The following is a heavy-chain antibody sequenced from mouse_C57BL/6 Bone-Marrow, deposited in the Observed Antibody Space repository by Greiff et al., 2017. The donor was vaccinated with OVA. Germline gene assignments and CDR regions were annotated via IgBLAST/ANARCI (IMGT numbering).Heavy chain of an antibody. D-gene: IGHD1-1*01. CDR1: GFTFSDYY. CDR3: ARLITTGVRYYYAMDY. Sequence: EVQVVESGGGLVQPGGSLKLSCAASGFTFSDYYMYWVRQTPEKRLEWVAYISNGGGSTYYPDTVKGRFTISRYNAKNTLYMQMSSLKSEDSAMYYCARLITTGVRYYYAMDYWGQGTSVTVSS. CDR2: ISNGGGST. V-gene: IGHV5-12*01. J-gene: IGHJ4*01.